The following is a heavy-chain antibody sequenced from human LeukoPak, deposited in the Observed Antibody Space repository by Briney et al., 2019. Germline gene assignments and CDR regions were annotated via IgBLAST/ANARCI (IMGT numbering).Heavy chain of an antibody. Sequence: GRSLRLSCAASGFTFSSYGMHWVRQAPGKGLEWVAVISYDGSNKYYADSVKGRFTISRDNAKNSLYLQMNTLRAEDTAVYYCARERRLSDWGRGTLVVVSS. D-gene: IGHD6-25*01. J-gene: IGHJ4*02. CDR1: GFTFSSYG. CDR3: ARERRLSD. V-gene: IGHV3-30*03. CDR2: ISYDGSNK.